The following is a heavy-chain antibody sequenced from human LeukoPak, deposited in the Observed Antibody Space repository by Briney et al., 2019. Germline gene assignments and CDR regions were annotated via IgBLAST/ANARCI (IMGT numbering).Heavy chain of an antibody. Sequence: SETLSLTCTVSGVSISNYYWNWLRQPPGQGLEWIGYIYNSGSTIYNPYLKRRVTIFLDASKNQISLKIDSVTAADTAVYFCARERDWSSPFDYWGQGTLVTVSS. CDR2: IYNSGST. D-gene: IGHD1-1*01. V-gene: IGHV4-59*01. CDR1: GVSISNYY. CDR3: ARERDWSSPFDY. J-gene: IGHJ4*02.